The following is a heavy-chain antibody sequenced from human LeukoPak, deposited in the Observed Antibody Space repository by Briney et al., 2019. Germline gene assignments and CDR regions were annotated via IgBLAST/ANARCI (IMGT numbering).Heavy chain of an antibody. J-gene: IGHJ4*02. D-gene: IGHD3-9*01. CDR3: ARFVRYFDWLPDY. Sequence: GGSLRLSCAASGFTISSNYMSWVRQAPGKGLEWVSVIYSGGSTYYADSVKGRFTISRDNSKNTLYLQMNSLRAEDTAVYYCARFVRYFDWLPDYWGQGTLVTVSS. CDR1: GFTISSNY. CDR2: IYSGGST. V-gene: IGHV3-66*01.